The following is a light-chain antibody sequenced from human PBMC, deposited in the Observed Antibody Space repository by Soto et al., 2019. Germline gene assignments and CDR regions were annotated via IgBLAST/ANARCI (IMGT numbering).Light chain of an antibody. CDR2: DAS. J-gene: IGKJ5*01. V-gene: IGKV3-11*01. Sequence: EIVLTQSPATLSLSPGERATLSCRASQSVSSYLAWYQQKPGQAPRLLIYDASNRATGIPARFSGSGSGTDFTLTISSLEPEDSAVYYCQQRSNWPPITFGQRTRWRL. CDR1: QSVSSY. CDR3: QQRSNWPPIT.